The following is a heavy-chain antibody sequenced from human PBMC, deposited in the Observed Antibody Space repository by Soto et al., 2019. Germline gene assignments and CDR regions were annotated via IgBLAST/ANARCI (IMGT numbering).Heavy chain of an antibody. CDR1: GGTFSNYA. Sequence: SVKVSCKASGGTFSNYAISWVRQAPGQGLVWMGGIIPMFGTPNYAQKFQGRVTITADESTRTAYLELSSLRSEDTAVYYCARHRHAAKTTVDYYYGMDVWGQGTTVTVSS. V-gene: IGHV1-69*13. CDR3: ARHRHAAKTTVDYYYGMDV. CDR2: IIPMFGTP. D-gene: IGHD4-17*01. J-gene: IGHJ6*02.